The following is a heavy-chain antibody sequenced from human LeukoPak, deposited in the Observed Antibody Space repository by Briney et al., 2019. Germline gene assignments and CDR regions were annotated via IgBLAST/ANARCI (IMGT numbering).Heavy chain of an antibody. CDR3: ARGSVYFDS. V-gene: IGHV4-59*11. J-gene: IGHJ4*02. Sequence: SESLPLTRPLSLGSLRNHYVHWMRPPAGKELEWMGYISYTGSTDYNPSLQSRVTISVDMSKNQFSLKVSSVTAADTAVYYCARGSVYFDSWGQGTLVTVSS. CDR1: LGSLRNHY. CDR2: ISYTGST.